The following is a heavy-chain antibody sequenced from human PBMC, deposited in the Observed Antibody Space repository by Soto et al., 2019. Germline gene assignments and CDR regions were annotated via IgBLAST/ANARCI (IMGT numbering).Heavy chain of an antibody. J-gene: IGHJ6*02. D-gene: IGHD3-3*01. V-gene: IGHV1-69*13. CDR2: IIPIFGTA. Sequence: SVKVSCKASGGTFSSYAISWVRQAPGQGLEWMGGIIPIFGTANYAQKFQGRVTITADESTSTAYMELSSLRSEDTAVYYCARVNENTIFGVVYYGMDVWGQGTTVTVSS. CDR1: GGTFSSYA. CDR3: ARVNENTIFGVVYYGMDV.